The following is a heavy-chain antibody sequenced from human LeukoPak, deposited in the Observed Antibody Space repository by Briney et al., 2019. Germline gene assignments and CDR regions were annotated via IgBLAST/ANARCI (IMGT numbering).Heavy chain of an antibody. CDR3: ARNYYGSGSYRDFDY. V-gene: IGHV1-2*04. CDR2: INPNSGGT. J-gene: IGHJ4*02. D-gene: IGHD3-10*01. Sequence: APVKVSCKASGYTFTGYYMHWVRQAPGQGLEWMGWINPNSGGTNYAQKFQGWVTMTRDTSISTAYMELSRLRSDDTAVYYCARNYYGSGSYRDFDYWGQGTLVTVSS. CDR1: GYTFTGYY.